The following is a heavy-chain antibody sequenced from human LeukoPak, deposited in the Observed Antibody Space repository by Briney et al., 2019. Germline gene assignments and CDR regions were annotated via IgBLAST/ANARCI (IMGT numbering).Heavy chain of an antibody. CDR1: GFTFSSYW. J-gene: IGHJ4*02. CDR2: FSSDGSST. Sequence: GGSLRLSCAASGFTFSSYWVHWVRQAPGKGLVWVSRFSSDGSSTNYADSVKGRFTISRDNAKNTLYLQMNSLRAEDTAVDYCARGATGYYFDYWGQGTLVTVSS. CDR3: ARGATGYYFDY. V-gene: IGHV3-74*01. D-gene: IGHD3-9*01.